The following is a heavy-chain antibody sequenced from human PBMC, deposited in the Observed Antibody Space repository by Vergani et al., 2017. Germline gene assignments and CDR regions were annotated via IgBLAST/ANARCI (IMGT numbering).Heavy chain of an antibody. CDR2: IIPIFGTA. Sequence: QVQLVQSGAEVKKPGSSVKVSCKASGGTFSSYAISRVRQAPGQGLEWMGRIIPIFGTANYAQKFQGRVTITADESTSTAYMELGSLRSEDTAVYYCARNRRAMVTGYYYYYGMGVLGQGTTVTVSS. V-gene: IGHV1-69*13. J-gene: IGHJ6*02. CDR3: ARNRRAMVTGYYYYYGMGV. CDR1: GGTFSSYA. D-gene: IGHD5-18*01.